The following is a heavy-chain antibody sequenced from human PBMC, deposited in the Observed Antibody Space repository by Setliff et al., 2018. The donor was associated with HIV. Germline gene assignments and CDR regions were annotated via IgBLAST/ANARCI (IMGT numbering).Heavy chain of an antibody. V-gene: IGHV4-59*12. Sequence: SETLSLTCTVSGGSISSYYWNWIRQPPGKGLEWIGNMLYSGSTNYNPSLKSRVTMSVDTSNNQFSLKLSSVTAADTAVYYCARDPWVRGVIMAPDYWGQGTLVTVSS. J-gene: IGHJ4*02. CDR1: GGSISSYY. D-gene: IGHD3-10*01. CDR2: MLYSGST. CDR3: ARDPWVRGVIMAPDY.